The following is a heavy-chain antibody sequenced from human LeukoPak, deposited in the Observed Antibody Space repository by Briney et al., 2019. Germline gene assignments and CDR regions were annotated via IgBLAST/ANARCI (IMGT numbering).Heavy chain of an antibody. D-gene: IGHD5-18*01. V-gene: IGHV4-30-4*01. J-gene: IGHJ4*02. CDR2: IYDSGRT. CDR1: GASIRSGDYY. CDR3: AREPLRGYSYGGYFDY. Sequence: SETLSLTCTVSGASIRSGDYYWSWIRQPPGKGLEWIGYIYDSGRTYYNPSLKSRITISVDTSENRFSLKLSSVTATDTAVYYCAREPLRGYSYGGYFDYWGQGTLVTVSS.